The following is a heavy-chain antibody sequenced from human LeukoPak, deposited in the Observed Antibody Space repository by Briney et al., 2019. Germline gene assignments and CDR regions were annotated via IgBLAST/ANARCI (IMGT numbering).Heavy chain of an antibody. Sequence: SETLSLTCTVSGGSISSSSYYWGWIRQPPGKGLEWIGSIYYSGSTYYNPSLKSRVTISVDTSKNQFSLKLSPVTAADTAVYYCAVMATITARFDYWGQGTLVTVSS. D-gene: IGHD5-24*01. CDR2: IYYSGST. CDR3: AVMATITARFDY. CDR1: GGSISSSSYY. V-gene: IGHV4-39*07. J-gene: IGHJ4*02.